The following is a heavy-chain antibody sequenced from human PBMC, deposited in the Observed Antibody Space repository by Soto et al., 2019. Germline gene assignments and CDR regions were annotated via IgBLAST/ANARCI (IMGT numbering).Heavy chain of an antibody. CDR3: AKAKTVLGYCSSTSCSYYYYGMDV. D-gene: IGHD2-2*01. V-gene: IGHV3-23*01. J-gene: IGHJ6*02. CDR1: GFTFSSYA. Sequence: GGSLRLSCAASGFTFSSYAMSWVRQAPGKGLEWVSAISGSGGSTYYADSVKGRFTISRDNSKNTLYLQMNSLRAEDTAVYYCAKAKTVLGYCSSTSCSYYYYGMDVWGQGTTVTVSS. CDR2: ISGSGGST.